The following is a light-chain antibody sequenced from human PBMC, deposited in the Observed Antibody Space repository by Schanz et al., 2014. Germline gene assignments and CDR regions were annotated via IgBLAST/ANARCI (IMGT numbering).Light chain of an antibody. CDR1: QSISSW. J-gene: IGKJ1*01. CDR2: KAS. V-gene: IGKV1-5*03. CDR3: QQYNNFWG. Sequence: DIQMTQSPSTLSASVGDRVTITCRASQSISSWLAWYQQKPGKAPKLLIYKASSLESGVPSRFSGSGSGTEFTLTISSLQPDDFATYYCQQYNNFWGFGQGTKVEIK.